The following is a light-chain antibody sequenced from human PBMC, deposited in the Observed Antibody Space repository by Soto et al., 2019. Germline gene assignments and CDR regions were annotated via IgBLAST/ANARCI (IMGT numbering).Light chain of an antibody. V-gene: IGKV3-20*01. CDR3: QQYGSSPPEYT. CDR2: GAS. CDR1: QSVSSSY. Sequence: ELVLTQSPGTLSLSPGERATLSCRASQSVSSSYLAWYQQTPGQAPRLLIYGASSRETGISDRFSVSGSGTDFTLTISRLESEDFAVYYCQQYGSSPPEYTFGPGTKLEIK. J-gene: IGKJ2*01.